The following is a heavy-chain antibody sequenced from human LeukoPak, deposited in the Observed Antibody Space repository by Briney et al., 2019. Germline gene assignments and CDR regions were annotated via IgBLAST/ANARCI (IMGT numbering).Heavy chain of an antibody. CDR3: TRVGYIDEGIDY. Sequence: GGSLRLSCVASGFPFSSYWMTWVRQAPGKGLEWVANIKQDGSKKSYVDSVKGRFTISSDNAKNSLYLQMNSLRAEDTAIYYCTRVGYIDEGIDYWGQGTLVTVSS. D-gene: IGHD5-24*01. V-gene: IGHV3-7*04. J-gene: IGHJ4*02. CDR1: GFPFSSYW. CDR2: IKQDGSKK.